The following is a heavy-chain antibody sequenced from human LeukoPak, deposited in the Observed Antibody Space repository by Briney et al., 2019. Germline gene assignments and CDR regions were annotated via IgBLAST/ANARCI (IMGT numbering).Heavy chain of an antibody. Sequence: GGSLRLSCAASGFTFSDARMSWVRQAPGKGLEWVGHIKSNTFGGTTDYAAPVKGRFTISRDDSKNTLFLLMDSLKTEDTAVYYCSTEFYGSANFNFWGQGTLVTVSS. CDR1: GFTFSDAR. CDR2: IKSNTFGGTT. CDR3: STEFYGSANFNF. D-gene: IGHD3-10*01. V-gene: IGHV3-15*01. J-gene: IGHJ4*02.